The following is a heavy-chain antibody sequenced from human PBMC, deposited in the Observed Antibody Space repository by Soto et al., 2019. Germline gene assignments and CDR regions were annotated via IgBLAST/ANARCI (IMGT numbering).Heavy chain of an antibody. CDR2: IYSGGST. D-gene: IGHD1-26*01. J-gene: IGHJ6*02. CDR1: GFTVSSNY. V-gene: IGHV3-66*01. CDR3: ARESRPSGSYYYYYGMDV. Sequence: GGSLRLSCAASGFTVSSNYMSWVRQAPGKGLEWVSVIYSGGSTYYADSVKGRFTISRDNSKNTLYLQMNSLRAEDTAVYYCARESRPSGSYYYYYGMDVWGQGTTVTVSS.